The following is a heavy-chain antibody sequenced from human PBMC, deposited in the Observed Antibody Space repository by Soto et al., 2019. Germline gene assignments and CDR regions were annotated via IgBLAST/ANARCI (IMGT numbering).Heavy chain of an antibody. D-gene: IGHD3-10*01. CDR1: GGSISSSNW. V-gene: IGHV4-4*02. CDR3: ARDRAHYYGSGSYLYYYYGMDV. Sequence: SETLSLTCAVSGGSISSSNWWSWVRQPPGKGLEWIGEIYHSGSTNYNPSLKSRVTISVDKSKNQFSLKLSSVTAADTAVYYCARDRAHYYGSGSYLYYYYGMDVWGQGTTVT. J-gene: IGHJ6*02. CDR2: IYHSGST.